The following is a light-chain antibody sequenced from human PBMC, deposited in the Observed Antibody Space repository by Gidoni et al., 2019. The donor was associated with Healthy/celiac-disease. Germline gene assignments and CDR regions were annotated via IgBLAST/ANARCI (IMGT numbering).Light chain of an antibody. V-gene: IGLV3-21*02. J-gene: IGLJ2*01. CDR1: NIGSKS. CDR3: QVWDSSSDRV. CDR2: DDS. Sequence: SYVLTQPPSVSVAPGQTARITCGGNNIGSKSVHWYQQKQGQAPVLVVYDDSDRPSGIPARFSGSNSGNTATLTISMVEAGDEADYYCQVWDSSSDRVFGGGTKLTVL.